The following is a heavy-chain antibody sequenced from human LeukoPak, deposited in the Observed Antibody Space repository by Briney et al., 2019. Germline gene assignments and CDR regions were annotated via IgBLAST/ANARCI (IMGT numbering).Heavy chain of an antibody. J-gene: IGHJ4*02. CDR3: AREGYSGSYYADY. V-gene: IGHV1-69*01. D-gene: IGHD1-26*01. Sequence: SVKVSCKASGGTFSSYAISWVRQAPGQGLEWMGGIIPIFGTANYAQKFQGGVTITADESTSTAYMELSSLRSEDTAVYYCAREGYSGSYYADYWGQGTLVTVSS. CDR2: IIPIFGTA. CDR1: GGTFSSYA.